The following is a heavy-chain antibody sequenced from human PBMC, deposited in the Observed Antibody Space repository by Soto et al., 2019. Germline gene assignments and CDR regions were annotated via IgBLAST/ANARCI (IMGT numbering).Heavy chain of an antibody. V-gene: IGHV1-18*01. CDR3: ARDSWPMTTVTTLGY. J-gene: IGHJ4*02. CDR2: ISAYNGNT. CDR1: GYTFASYG. D-gene: IGHD4-17*01. Sequence: ASVKVSCKASGYTFASYGISWVRQAPGQGLEWMGWISAYNGNTNYAQKLQGRVTMTTDTSTSTAYMELRSLRSDDTAVYYCARDSWPMTTVTTLGYWGQGTLVTVSS.